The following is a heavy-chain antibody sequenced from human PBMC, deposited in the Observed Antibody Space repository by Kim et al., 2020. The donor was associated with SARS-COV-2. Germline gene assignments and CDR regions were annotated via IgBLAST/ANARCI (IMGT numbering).Heavy chain of an antibody. CDR2: ISPSGATT. Sequence: GGSLRLSCVASGFSFSSYAMSWVRQVPGKGPEWVSSISPSGATTYADSVKGRFTISRDNSKNTLYVEMNSLRAEDTAVYYCGKHRTPRWSDAFEIWGQGTKVTVSS. V-gene: IGHV3-23*01. J-gene: IGHJ3*02. D-gene: IGHD2-8*01. CDR1: GFSFSSYA. CDR3: GKHRTPRWSDAFEI.